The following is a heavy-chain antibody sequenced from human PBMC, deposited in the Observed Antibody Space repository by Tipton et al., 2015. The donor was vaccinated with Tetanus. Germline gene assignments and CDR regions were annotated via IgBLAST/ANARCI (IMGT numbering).Heavy chain of an antibody. J-gene: IGHJ3*02. Sequence: LVKPTETLSLTCTVSGGSFSSYFWTWIRQPPGKGLEWIGTMYNSGATYYNPSLKGRVTISGDTSKNLFSLTSVTASDTAVYYCARPEASGRARGFDIWGQGTKVTVSP. CDR3: ARPEASGRARGFDI. CDR2: MYNSGAT. D-gene: IGHD3-10*01. V-gene: IGHV4-39*02. CDR1: GGSFSSYF.